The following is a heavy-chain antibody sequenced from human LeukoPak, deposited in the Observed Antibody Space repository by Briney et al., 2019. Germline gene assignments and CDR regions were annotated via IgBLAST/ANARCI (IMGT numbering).Heavy chain of an antibody. CDR3: ARERDYYDRMNAFDI. V-gene: IGHV4-4*02. CDR1: SGSIFSSNW. CDR2: IFHSGST. D-gene: IGHD3-22*01. Sequence: MSSETLSLTCTVSSGSIFSSNWWSWVRQPPGKGLEWIGQIFHSGSTSYSPSLKSRVTISMDKSKNQFSLKLSSVTAADTAVYYCARERDYYDRMNAFDIWGQGTMVTVSS. J-gene: IGHJ3*02.